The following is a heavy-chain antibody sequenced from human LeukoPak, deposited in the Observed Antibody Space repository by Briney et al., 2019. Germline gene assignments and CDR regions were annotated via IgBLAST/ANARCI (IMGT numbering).Heavy chain of an antibody. CDR3: ARDAYYDFWSDYYYYGMDV. D-gene: IGHD3-3*01. CDR1: GYTFTGYY. CDR2: INPNSGGT. V-gene: IGHV1-2*02. J-gene: IGHJ6*02. Sequence: ASVKVSCKASGYTFTGYYMHWVRQAPGQGLEWMGWINPNSGGTNYAQKFQGRVTTTRDTSISTAYMELSRLRSDDTAVYYCARDAYYDFWSDYYYYGMDVWGQGTTVTVSS.